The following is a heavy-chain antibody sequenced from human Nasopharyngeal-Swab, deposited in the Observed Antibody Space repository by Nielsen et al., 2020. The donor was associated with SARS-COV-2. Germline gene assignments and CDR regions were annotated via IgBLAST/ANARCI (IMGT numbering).Heavy chain of an antibody. CDR2: IYHSGST. D-gene: IGHD3-22*01. V-gene: IGHV4-4*02. Sequence: GSLRLSCAVSGGSISSSNWWSWVRQPPGKGLEWIGEIYHSGSTNYNPFLKSRVTMSVDTSKNQFSLKLSSVTAADTAVYYCARDRVDDYYDSSGQVYYFDYWGQGTLVTVSS. CDR3: ARDRVDDYYDSSGQVYYFDY. CDR1: GGSISSSNW. J-gene: IGHJ4*02.